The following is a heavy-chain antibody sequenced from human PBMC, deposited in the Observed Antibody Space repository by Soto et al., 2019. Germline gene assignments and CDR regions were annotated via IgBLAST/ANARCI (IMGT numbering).Heavy chain of an antibody. J-gene: IGHJ6*02. CDR2: ISGSGGST. CDR3: ANYCSGGSCYSGTTNYYYGMDV. D-gene: IGHD2-15*01. Sequence: PGGSLRLSXAASGFTFSSYAMSWVRQAPGKGLEWVSAISGSGGSTYYADSVKGRFTISRDNSKNTLYLQMNSLRAEDTAVYYCANYCSGGSCYSGTTNYYYGMDVWGQGTTVTVSS. CDR1: GFTFSSYA. V-gene: IGHV3-23*01.